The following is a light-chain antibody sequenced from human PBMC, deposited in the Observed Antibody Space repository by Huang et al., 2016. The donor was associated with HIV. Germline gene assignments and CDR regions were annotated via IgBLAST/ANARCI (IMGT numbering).Light chain of an antibody. CDR1: QSVSSN. CDR3: QQYNNWPPT. V-gene: IGKV3-15*01. CDR2: DAS. J-gene: IGKJ1*01. Sequence: EIVMTQSPATLSVSPGERATLSCRASQSVSSNLAWYQQKPGQAPSLLIYDASTRATGLPARFSGSGSGTEFTLTISSLQPEDFAVYYCQQYNNWPPTFGQGTKVEIK.